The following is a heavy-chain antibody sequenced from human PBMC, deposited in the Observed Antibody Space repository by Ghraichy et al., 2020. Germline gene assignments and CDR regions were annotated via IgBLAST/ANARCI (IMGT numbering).Heavy chain of an antibody. J-gene: IGHJ3*01. Sequence: SETLSLTCTVSGCSISSDSFSWSWIRQPPGKGLEWIGYIYQSGATYYNPSLKSRVTISLDDSRNQFSLNLNSATAADTAVYYCARAPYDDDGFYDDGFDVWGQGIMFTVSS. D-gene: IGHD3-22*01. CDR2: IYQSGAT. V-gene: IGHV4-30-2*01. CDR3: ARAPYDDDGFYDDGFDV. CDR1: GCSISSDSFS.